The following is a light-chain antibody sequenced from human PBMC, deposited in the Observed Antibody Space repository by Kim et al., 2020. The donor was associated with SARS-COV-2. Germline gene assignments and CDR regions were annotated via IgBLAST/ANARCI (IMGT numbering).Light chain of an antibody. CDR3: AACDDSLSGWV. V-gene: IGLV1-47*01. Sequence: GQGGTISCSGSSSNIGRNYVFWYQQFPGTAPKLLISKNNQRPSGVPDRFSGSKSGTSASLAISGLRSEDEADYYCAACDDSLSGWVFGGGTQLTVL. J-gene: IGLJ3*02. CDR2: KNN. CDR1: SSNIGRNY.